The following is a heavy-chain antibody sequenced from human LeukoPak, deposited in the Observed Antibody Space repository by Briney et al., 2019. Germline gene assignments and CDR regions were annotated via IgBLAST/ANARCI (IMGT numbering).Heavy chain of an antibody. V-gene: IGHV4-30-4*08. J-gene: IGHJ5*02. CDR3: ARAADWDWFDP. D-gene: IGHD2-21*01. Sequence: PSETLSLTCAVSGGSISSSSYYWSWLRQPPGKCLEWIGYIYYSGSTYYNPSLKSRVTISVDTSKNQFSLKLSSVTAADTAVYYCARAADWDWFDPWGQGTLVTVSS. CDR1: GGSISSSSYY. CDR2: IYYSGST.